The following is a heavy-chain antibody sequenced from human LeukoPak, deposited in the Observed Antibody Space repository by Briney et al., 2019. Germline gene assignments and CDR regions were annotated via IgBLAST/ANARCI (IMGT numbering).Heavy chain of an antibody. CDR1: GGSINNSY. Sequence: SETLSLTCTVSGGSINNSYWTWIRQPPGKGLEWIGSIYHSGSTYYNPSLKSRVTISVDTSKSQFSLKLSSVTAADTAVYYCARVVDTAMVNNYFDYWGQGTLDTVSS. CDR3: ARVVDTAMVNNYFDY. CDR2: IYHSGST. V-gene: IGHV4-38-2*02. J-gene: IGHJ4*02. D-gene: IGHD5-18*01.